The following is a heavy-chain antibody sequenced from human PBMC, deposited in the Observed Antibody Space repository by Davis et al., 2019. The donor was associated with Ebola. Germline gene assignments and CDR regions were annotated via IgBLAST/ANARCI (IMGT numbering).Heavy chain of an antibody. D-gene: IGHD6-19*01. Sequence: ESLKISCSVSGGSISSYFWNWIRQSPRKGPEWIGYIYYSDSGSTNYNPSLKSRVTISVDTSRNKVSLKLRSVTAADTAVYYCVRDQWQLRYWGQGILVTVSS. CDR3: VRDQWQLRY. CDR1: GGSISSYF. V-gene: IGHV4-59*01. CDR2: IYYSDSGST. J-gene: IGHJ4*02.